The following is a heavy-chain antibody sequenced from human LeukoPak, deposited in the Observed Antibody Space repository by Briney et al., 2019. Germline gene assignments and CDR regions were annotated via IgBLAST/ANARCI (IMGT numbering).Heavy chain of an antibody. D-gene: IGHD2-21*02. J-gene: IGHJ4*02. V-gene: IGHV1-24*01. CDR2: FDPEDGET. Sequence: RGASVKVSCKVSGYTLTELSMHWVRQAPGKGLEWMGGFDPEDGETIYAQKFQGRVTMTEDTSTDTAYMELSSLRSEDTAVYYCATESCGYCGGDCYEWGQGTLVTVSS. CDR1: GYTLTELS. CDR3: ATESCGYCGGDCYE.